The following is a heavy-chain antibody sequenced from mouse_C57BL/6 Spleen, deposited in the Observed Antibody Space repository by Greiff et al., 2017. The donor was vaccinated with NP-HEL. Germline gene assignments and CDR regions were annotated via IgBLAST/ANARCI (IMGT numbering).Heavy chain of an antibody. CDR3: ANSPYYYGSSYGYFDV. D-gene: IGHD1-1*01. CDR2: IYPRDGST. J-gene: IGHJ1*03. V-gene: IGHV1-85*01. CDR1: GYTFTSYD. Sequence: VQLQQSGPELVKPGASVKLSCKASGYTFTSYDINWVKQRPGQGLEWIGWIYPRDGSTKYNEKFKGKATLTVDTSSSTAYMGLHSLTSEDSAVYVCANSPYYYGSSYGYFDVWGTGTTVTVSS.